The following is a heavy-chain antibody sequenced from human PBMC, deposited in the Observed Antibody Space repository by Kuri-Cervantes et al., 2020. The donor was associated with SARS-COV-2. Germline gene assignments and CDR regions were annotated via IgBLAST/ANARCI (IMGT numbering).Heavy chain of an antibody. D-gene: IGHD3-22*01. CDR2: IWYDGSKK. V-gene: IGHV3-33*01. CDR1: GFTFSNYG. J-gene: IGHJ4*02. CDR3: AREEYYYDTNGYFLRPRGYFDY. Sequence: LSLTCAASGFTFSNYGMQWVRQAPGKGPEWVALIWYDGSKKYYAESVKGRFTISRDDPKNTLYLQMKSLRAEDTAVYYCAREEYYYDTNGYFLRPRGYFDYWGQGTLVTVSS.